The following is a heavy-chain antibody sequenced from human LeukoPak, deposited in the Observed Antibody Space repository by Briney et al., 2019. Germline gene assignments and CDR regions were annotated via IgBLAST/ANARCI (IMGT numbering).Heavy chain of an antibody. CDR1: GFTFSSYW. J-gene: IGHJ5*02. Sequence: GGSLRLSCAASGFTFSSYWMSWVRQAPGKGLEWVANIKQDGSEKYYVDSVKGRFTISRDNAKNSLYLQMNSLRAEDTAVYYCARDGGYCSSTSCYSGNWFDPWGQGTLVTVSS. CDR3: ARDGGYCSSTSCYSGNWFDP. CDR2: IKQDGSEK. V-gene: IGHV3-7*01. D-gene: IGHD2-2*01.